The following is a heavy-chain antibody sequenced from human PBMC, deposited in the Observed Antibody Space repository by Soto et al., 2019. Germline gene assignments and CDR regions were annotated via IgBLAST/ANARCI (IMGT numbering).Heavy chain of an antibody. CDR2: ISAYNGNT. Sequence: ASVKVSCKASGYTFTDYAIHWVRQAPGQGLEWMGWISAYNGNTNYAQNLQGRVTITTDTSTSTAYMELRSLRSDDTAVYYCARDLPQVDYWGQGTLVTVSS. V-gene: IGHV1-18*01. J-gene: IGHJ4*02. CDR1: GYTFTDYA. CDR3: ARDLPQVDY.